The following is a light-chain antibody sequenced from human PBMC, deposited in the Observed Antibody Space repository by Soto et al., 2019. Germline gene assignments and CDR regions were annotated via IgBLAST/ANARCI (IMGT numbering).Light chain of an antibody. J-gene: IGKJ1*01. CDR3: QQYDNWPRT. CDR1: QSINSN. Sequence: DIVMTQSPVTLFVSPGERATLSCRASQSINSNLAWYQQKPGQAPRLLIYGASTRATGFPARFSGSGSGTEFTLTISSLQSEDFAVYYCQQYDNWPRTSGQGTKVEIK. CDR2: GAS. V-gene: IGKV3-15*01.